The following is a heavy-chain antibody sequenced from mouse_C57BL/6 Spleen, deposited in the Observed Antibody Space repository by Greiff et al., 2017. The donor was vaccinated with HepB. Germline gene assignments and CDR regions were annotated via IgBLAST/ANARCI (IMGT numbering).Heavy chain of an antibody. CDR2: IDPETGGT. CDR3: TCGSSPWFAY. J-gene: IGHJ3*01. D-gene: IGHD1-1*01. CDR1: GYTFTDYE. V-gene: IGHV1-15*01. Sequence: VQLVESGAELVRPGASVTLSCKASGYTFTDYEMHWVKQTPVHGLEWIGAIDPETGGTAYNQKFKGKAILTADKSSSTAYMELRSLTSEDSAVYYCTCGSSPWFAYWGQGTLVTVSA.